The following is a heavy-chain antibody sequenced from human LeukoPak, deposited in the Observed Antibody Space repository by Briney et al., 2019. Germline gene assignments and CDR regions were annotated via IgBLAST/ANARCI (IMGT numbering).Heavy chain of an antibody. Sequence: GGSLRLSCAVSGFPFSVYEMNWVREAPGKGLEWVSNIGSSGTTIYYADSVRGRFSISRDNAKTSLYLQMNSLRVEDTAVYYCALLAVASDFDYWGQGALVTVSS. V-gene: IGHV3-48*03. J-gene: IGHJ4*02. CDR3: ALLAVASDFDY. D-gene: IGHD6-19*01. CDR2: IGSSGTTI. CDR1: GFPFSVYE.